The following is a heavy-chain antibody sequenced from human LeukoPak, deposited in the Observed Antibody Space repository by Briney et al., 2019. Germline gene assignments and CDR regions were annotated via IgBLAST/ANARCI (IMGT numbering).Heavy chain of an antibody. V-gene: IGHV4-39*07. Sequence: SETLSLTCTVSGGSISSSSYYWGWIRQPPGKGLEWIGSIYYSGSTYYNPSLKSRVTISVDTSKNQFSLKLSSVTAADTAVYYCARDRGFRDIVVVPAATGPYNWFDPWGQGTLVTVSS. CDR3: ARDRGFRDIVVVPAATGPYNWFDP. CDR2: IYYSGST. J-gene: IGHJ5*02. CDR1: GGSISSSSYY. D-gene: IGHD2-2*01.